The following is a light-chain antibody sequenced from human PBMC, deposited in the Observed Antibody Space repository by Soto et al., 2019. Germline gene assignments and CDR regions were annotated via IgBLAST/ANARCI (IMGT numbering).Light chain of an antibody. J-gene: IGKJ4*01. Sequence: DIQMTQKPSSLSASVGDRVTITCQTSQVINNYLNWYQQKPGQAPKLLIYDVSHLETGVPFRFRGSGSGQYFTLTISSLQPEDFATYYCQHYYNFPLTFAGVTIVDIK. CDR2: DVS. V-gene: IGKV1-33*01. CDR1: QVINNY. CDR3: QHYYNFPLT.